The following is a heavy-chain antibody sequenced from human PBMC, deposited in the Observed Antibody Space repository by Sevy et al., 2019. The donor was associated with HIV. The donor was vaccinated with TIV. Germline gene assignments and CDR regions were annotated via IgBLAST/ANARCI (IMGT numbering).Heavy chain of an antibody. CDR1: GGSFIDYS. D-gene: IGHD2-2*01. V-gene: IGHV4-34*01. Sequence: SETLSLTCAVYGGSFIDYSWSWIRQPPGKGLEWIGEVNKHTGSANYSPSLKSRVIISVDTSKNQISLRLSSVSAADTALYYSARERTDYYYYVDVWGQGTAVTVSS. CDR2: VNKHTGSA. CDR3: ARERTDYYYYVDV. J-gene: IGHJ6*03.